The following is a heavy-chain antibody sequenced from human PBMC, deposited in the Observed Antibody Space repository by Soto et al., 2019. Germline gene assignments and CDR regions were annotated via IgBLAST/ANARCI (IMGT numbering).Heavy chain of an antibody. CDR2: IYPGDSDT. CDR3: ARGRRFIAARLTQFDY. Sequence: PGEPRKISCRGCGYSFTSYWIGCVRQMPGKGLEWMGIIYPGDSDTRYSPSFQGQVTMTRDTSISTAYMELSRLRSDDTAVYYCARGRRFIAARLTQFDYWGQGTLVTVSS. CDR1: GYSFTSYW. D-gene: IGHD6-6*01. J-gene: IGHJ4*02. V-gene: IGHV5-51*01.